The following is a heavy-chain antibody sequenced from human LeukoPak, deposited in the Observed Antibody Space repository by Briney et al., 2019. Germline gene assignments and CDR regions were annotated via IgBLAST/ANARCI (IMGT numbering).Heavy chain of an antibody. J-gene: IGHJ6*03. V-gene: IGHV3-20*04. CDR3: ARGRGGNSDYYYMDV. CDR2: INWNGGRT. D-gene: IGHD4-23*01. Sequence: GGSLRLSCAASGFTFSNHGMSWVRRAPGKGLEWVSGINWNGGRTGYADSVKGRFTISRGNAKNSLYLQMNSLRAEDTAFYYCARGRGGNSDYYYMDVWGKGTTVTVSS. CDR1: GFTFSNHG.